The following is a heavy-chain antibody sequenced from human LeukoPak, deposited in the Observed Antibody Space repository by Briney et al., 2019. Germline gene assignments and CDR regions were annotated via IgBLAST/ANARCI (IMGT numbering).Heavy chain of an antibody. D-gene: IGHD2-2*01. CDR3: ARDRLLAVVPAATPGNWFDP. J-gene: IGHJ5*02. CDR2: INPSGGST. CDR1: GYTFTSYY. Sequence: ASVKVSCKASGYTFTSYYMHWVRQAPGQGLEWMGIINPSGGSTSYAQKFQGRVTMTRDMSTSTVYMELSSLRSEDTAVYYCARDRLLAVVPAATPGNWFDPWGQGTLVTVSS. V-gene: IGHV1-46*01.